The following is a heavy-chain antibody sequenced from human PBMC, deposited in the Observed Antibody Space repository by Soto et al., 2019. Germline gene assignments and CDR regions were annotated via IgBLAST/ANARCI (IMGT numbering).Heavy chain of an antibody. J-gene: IGHJ6*02. V-gene: IGHV1-8*01. CDR1: GYTFTSYD. CDR2: MNPNSGNT. D-gene: IGHD1-26*01. CDR3: ARDELLFYYYGMDV. Sequence: ASVKVSCKASGYTFTSYDINWVRQATGQGLEWMGWMNPNSGNTGYAQKFQGRVTMTRNTSISTAYMELSSLRSDDTAVYYCARDELLFYYYGMDVWGQGTTVTVSS.